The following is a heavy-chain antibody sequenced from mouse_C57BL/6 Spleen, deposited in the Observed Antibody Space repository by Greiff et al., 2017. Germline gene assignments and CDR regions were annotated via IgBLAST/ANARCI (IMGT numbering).Heavy chain of an antibody. CDR2: ILPGSGST. V-gene: IGHV1-9*01. J-gene: IGHJ2*01. D-gene: IGHD2-4*01. Sequence: QVQLQQSGAELMKPGASVKLSCKATGYTFTGYWIEWVKQRPGHGLEWIGEILPGSGSTNYNEKFKGKATFTADTSSNTAYMQLSSLTTEDSAIYYCARSGDYDYDDGTGGFDYWGQGTTLTVSS. CDR1: GYTFTGYW. CDR3: ARSGDYDYDDGTGGFDY.